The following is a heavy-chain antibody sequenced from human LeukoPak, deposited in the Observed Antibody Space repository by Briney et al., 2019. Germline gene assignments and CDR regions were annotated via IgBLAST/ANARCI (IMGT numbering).Heavy chain of an antibody. CDR1: GGTFTNYA. D-gene: IGHD3-9*01. V-gene: IGHV1-69*04. CDR2: IIPILDVT. J-gene: IGHJ4*02. CDR3: ARGGGVDILTGFQY. Sequence: SVKVSCKASGGTFTNYAINWVRQAPGQALEWMGRIIPILDVTNYAQKFQGRVTITADQSTSTAYMELSSLRSEDTAVYYCARGGGVDILTGFQYWGQGTLVTVSS.